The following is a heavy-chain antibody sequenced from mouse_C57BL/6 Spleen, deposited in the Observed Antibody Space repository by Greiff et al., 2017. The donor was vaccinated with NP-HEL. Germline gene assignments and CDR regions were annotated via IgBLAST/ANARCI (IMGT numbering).Heavy chain of an antibody. CDR2: ISSGGSYT. Sequence: EVNVVESGGDLVKPGGSLKLSCAASGFTFSSYGMSWVRQTPDKRLEWVATISSGGSYTYYPDSVKGRFTISRDNAKNTLYLQMSSLKSEDTAMYYCARRGDSSGKGAMDYWGQGTSVTVSS. V-gene: IGHV5-6*02. CDR1: GFTFSSYG. CDR3: ARRGDSSGKGAMDY. D-gene: IGHD3-2*02. J-gene: IGHJ4*01.